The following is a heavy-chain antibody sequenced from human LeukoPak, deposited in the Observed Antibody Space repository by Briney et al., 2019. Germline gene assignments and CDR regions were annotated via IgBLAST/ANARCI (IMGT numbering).Heavy chain of an antibody. CDR3: ARSTGYQLLEGYYYYMDV. CDR1: GGSISSYY. CDR2: ISYSVTT. J-gene: IGHJ6*03. V-gene: IGHV4-59*01. D-gene: IGHD2-2*01. Sequence: SETLSLTCTVSGGSISSYYWSWIRQPPGKGLEWIGSISYSVTTSYNPSLRGRVTTSVDTSKNQFSLKLSSVAAADTAVYYCARSTGYQLLEGYYYYMDVWGKGTTVTVSS.